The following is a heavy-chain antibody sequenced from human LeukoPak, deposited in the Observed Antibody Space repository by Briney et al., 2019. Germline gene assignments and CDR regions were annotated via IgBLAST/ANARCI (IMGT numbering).Heavy chain of an antibody. CDR1: GGSFSGYY. V-gene: IGHV4-38-2*01. Sequence: PSETLSLTCAVYGGSFSGYYWGWIRQPPGKGLEWIGSIYHSGSTYYNPSLKSRVTISVDTSKNQFSLKLSSVTAADTAVYYCARAYYYDSSGSGDPEYFQHWGQGTLVTVSS. J-gene: IGHJ1*01. CDR3: ARAYYYDSSGSGDPEYFQH. D-gene: IGHD3-22*01. CDR2: IYHSGST.